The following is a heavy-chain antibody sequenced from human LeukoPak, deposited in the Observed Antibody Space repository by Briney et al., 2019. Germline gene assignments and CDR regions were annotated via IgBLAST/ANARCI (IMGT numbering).Heavy chain of an antibody. CDR2: VYYSGST. J-gene: IGHJ6*03. CDR1: GDFITAYY. D-gene: IGHD3-10*01. V-gene: IGHV4-59*01. Sequence: SETLSLTCTVAGDFITAYYWSWIRQPPGKGLEWIGYVYYSGSTEYNPSLRSRVTISLEMSKHQFSLKLSSVTAADTAVYYCARGWGRSGYYYYYMDVWGKGTTVTVSS. CDR3: ARGWGRSGYYYYYMDV.